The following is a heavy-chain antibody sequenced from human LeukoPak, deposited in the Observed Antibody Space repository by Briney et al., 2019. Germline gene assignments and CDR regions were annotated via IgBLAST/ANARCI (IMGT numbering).Heavy chain of an antibody. V-gene: IGHV1-2*02. CDR1: GYTFTGYY. J-gene: IGHJ4*02. CDR2: INPNSGGT. D-gene: IGHD3-10*01. CDR3: ARDSGREVDGSGTHYKANY. Sequence: GASVKVSCKSSGYTFTGYYMRWVRQAPGQGLEWMGRINPNSGGTNYAQKFQGRVTMTRDTSISTAYMELSRLRSDDTSVYYCARDSGREVDGSGTHYKANYWGQGTLVTVSS.